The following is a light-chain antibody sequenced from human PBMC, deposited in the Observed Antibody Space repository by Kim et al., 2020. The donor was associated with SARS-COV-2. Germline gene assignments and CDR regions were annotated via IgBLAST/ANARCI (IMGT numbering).Light chain of an antibody. CDR3: HQYQSYPYT. CDR2: DVS. CDR1: QTISSW. Sequence: QMTQSPSTLPASVGDIVTITCRASQTISSWLAWYQQKPGKAPKLLMFDVSTLDSGVPSRFTGSGSGTEFTLTITSLQPDDFATYFCHQYQSYPYTFGQGTKLEI. V-gene: IGKV1-5*01. J-gene: IGKJ2*01.